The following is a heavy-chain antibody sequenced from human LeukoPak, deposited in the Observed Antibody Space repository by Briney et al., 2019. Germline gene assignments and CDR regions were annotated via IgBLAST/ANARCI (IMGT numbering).Heavy chain of an antibody. J-gene: IGHJ3*02. V-gene: IGHV3-21*01. CDR3: GRDGGMIVVGSNDAFDI. Sequence: GGSLRLSCAASGFTFSSYSMNWVRQAPGKGLEWVSYISSCSIYIYFADSVKGRFNIYRDKAKDSLYVQMNSLRAEGTAVYYCGRDGGMIVVGSNDAFDIWGQGTMVTVSS. D-gene: IGHD3-22*01. CDR1: GFTFSSYS. CDR2: ISSCSIYI.